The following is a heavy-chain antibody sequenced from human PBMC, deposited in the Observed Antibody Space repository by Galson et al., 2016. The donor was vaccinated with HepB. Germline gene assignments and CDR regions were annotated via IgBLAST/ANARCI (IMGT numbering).Heavy chain of an antibody. CDR2: IWYDGSNK. V-gene: IGHV3-33*01. CDR1: AFTFSSYG. CDR3: ARESSIAAPGVLDY. D-gene: IGHD6-13*01. Sequence: SLRLSCAASAFTFSSYGMHWVRQAPGKGLEWVAVIWYDGSNKYYADSVKGRFTISRDNSKKTLYLQMNSLRAEDTAVYYCARESSIAAPGVLDYWGQGTLVTVSS. J-gene: IGHJ4*02.